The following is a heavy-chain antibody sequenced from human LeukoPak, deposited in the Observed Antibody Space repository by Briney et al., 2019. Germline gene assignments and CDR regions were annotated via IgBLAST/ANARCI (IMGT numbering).Heavy chain of an antibody. J-gene: IGHJ4*02. Sequence: GGSLRLSCAASGFTFSSYGMHWVRQAPGKGLEWVAVIWYDGSNKYYADSVKGRFTISRDNSKNTLYLQMNSLRAEDTAVYYCASTSGWYEPIDYRGQGTLVTVSS. V-gene: IGHV3-33*01. CDR1: GFTFSSYG. CDR3: ASTSGWYEPIDY. CDR2: IWYDGSNK. D-gene: IGHD6-19*01.